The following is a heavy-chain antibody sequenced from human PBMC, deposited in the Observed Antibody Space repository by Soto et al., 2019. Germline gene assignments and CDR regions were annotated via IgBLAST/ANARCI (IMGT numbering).Heavy chain of an antibody. CDR1: GGSISSSSYY. CDR3: ARHLFDDFWSGYYYYGMDV. Sequence: SETLSLTCTVSGGSISSSSYYWGWIRQPPGRGLEWIGSIYYSGSTYYNPSLKSRVTISVDTSKNQFSLKLSSVTAADTAVYYCARHLFDDFWSGYYYYGMDVWGQGTTVTVSS. J-gene: IGHJ6*02. CDR2: IYYSGST. V-gene: IGHV4-39*01. D-gene: IGHD3-3*01.